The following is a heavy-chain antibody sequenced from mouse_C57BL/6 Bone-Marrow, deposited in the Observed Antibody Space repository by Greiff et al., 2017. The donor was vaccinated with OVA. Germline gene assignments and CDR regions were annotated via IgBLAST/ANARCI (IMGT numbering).Heavy chain of an antibody. Sequence: QVQLQQSGPELVKPGASVKISCKASGYAFSSSWMNWVKQRPGKVLEWIGRIYPGDGDTNYNGKFKGKATLTADKSSSTAYMQLSSLTSEDSAVYFCARPYYGSSVDYWGQGTTLTVSS. CDR1: GYAFSSSW. CDR2: IYPGDGDT. J-gene: IGHJ2*01. CDR3: ARPYYGSSVDY. D-gene: IGHD1-1*01. V-gene: IGHV1-82*01.